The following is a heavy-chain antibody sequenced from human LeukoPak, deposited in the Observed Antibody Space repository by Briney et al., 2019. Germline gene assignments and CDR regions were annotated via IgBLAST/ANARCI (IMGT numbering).Heavy chain of an antibody. D-gene: IGHD2-8*02. CDR3: ARGRYCSATTCSGGDAFDI. CDR1: GTSVSSYY. Sequence: SETLSLTCTVSGTSVSSYYWSWIRQPAGRGLEWIGRIYTRGSTNYNPSLQSRVSMSVDSPKSQFSLRPTSVTAADTAIYYCARGRYCSATTCSGGDAFDIWGQGTVVTVSS. V-gene: IGHV4-4*07. CDR2: IYTRGST. J-gene: IGHJ3*02.